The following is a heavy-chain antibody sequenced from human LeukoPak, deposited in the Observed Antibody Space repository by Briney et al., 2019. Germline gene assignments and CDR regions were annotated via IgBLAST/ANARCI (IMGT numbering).Heavy chain of an antibody. J-gene: IGHJ4*02. V-gene: IGHV3-73*01. Sequence: GGSLRLSCAASGFSFSGSAMHWVRQASGKGLEWVGRIRSKANAYATAYAASVKGRFTISRDDSKNTAYLQMSSLKTEDTAVYYCTRQGGLADGDYWGQGILVTVSS. CDR3: TRQGGLADGDY. D-gene: IGHD3-16*01. CDR2: IRSKANAYAT. CDR1: GFSFSGSA.